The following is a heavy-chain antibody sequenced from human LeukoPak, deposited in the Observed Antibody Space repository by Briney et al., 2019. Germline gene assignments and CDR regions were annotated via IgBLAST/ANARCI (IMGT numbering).Heavy chain of an antibody. V-gene: IGHV3-33*01. CDR1: GFTFGSYG. CDR2: IWYDGSNK. CDR3: ARKKRVDTDSIMVYYYYAMDV. J-gene: IGHJ6*02. Sequence: TGGSLRLSCAASGFTFGSYGMHWVRQAPGKGLEWVAVIWYDGSNKYYADSVKGRFTISRDNSKKTLYLQMNNLRAEDTAVYYCARKKRVDTDSIMVYYYYAMDVWGQGTTVTVSS. D-gene: IGHD5-18*01.